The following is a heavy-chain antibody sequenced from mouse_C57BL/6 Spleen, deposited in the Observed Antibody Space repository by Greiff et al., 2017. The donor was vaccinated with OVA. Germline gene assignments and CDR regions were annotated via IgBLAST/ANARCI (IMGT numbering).Heavy chain of an antibody. CDR1: GYTFTSYW. CDR2: IDPSDSYT. J-gene: IGHJ3*01. D-gene: IGHD1-1*01. V-gene: IGHV1-50*01. CDR3: ARGYYGSSYGFAY. Sequence: VQLQQPGAELVKPGASVKLSCKASGYTFTSYWMQWVKQRPGQGLEWIGEIDPSDSYTNYNQKFKGKATLTVDTSSSTAYMQLSSLTSEDSAVYYCARGYYGSSYGFAYWGQGTLVTVSA.